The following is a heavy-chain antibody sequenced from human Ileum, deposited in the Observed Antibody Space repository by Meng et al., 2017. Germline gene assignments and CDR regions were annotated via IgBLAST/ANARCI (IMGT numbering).Heavy chain of an antibody. CDR1: GFTFDDYG. V-gene: IGHV3-9*01. Sequence: GGSLRLSCVVSGFTFDDYGMHWVRQAPGKGLEWVSGINWNSGVRVYADSVKGRFTISRDNAQSSLFLQLNSLRAEDTALYFCAKLSHAGVVDGVFDYWGQGTLVTVSS. CDR2: INWNSGVR. CDR3: AKLSHAGVVDGVFDY. D-gene: IGHD2-15*01. J-gene: IGHJ4*02.